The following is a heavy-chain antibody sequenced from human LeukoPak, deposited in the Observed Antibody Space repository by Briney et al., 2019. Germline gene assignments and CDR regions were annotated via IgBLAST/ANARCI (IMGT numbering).Heavy chain of an antibody. CDR3: AGVSGYSYGWSYYYYMDV. CDR2: INHSGST. J-gene: IGHJ6*03. CDR1: GGSFSGYY. D-gene: IGHD5-18*01. V-gene: IGHV4-34*01. Sequence: SETLSLTCAVYGGSFSGYYWSWIRQPPGKGLEWIGEINHSGSTNYNPSLKSRVTISVDTSKNQFSLKLSSVTAADTAVYYCAGVSGYSYGWSYYYYMDVWGKGTTVTVSS.